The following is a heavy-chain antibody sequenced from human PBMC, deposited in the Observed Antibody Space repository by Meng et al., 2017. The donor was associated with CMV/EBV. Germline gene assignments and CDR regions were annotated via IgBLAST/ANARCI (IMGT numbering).Heavy chain of an antibody. Sequence: QWKVQQRGAGLLKPSETLSLTCAVYGGSFSGYYWSWIRQPPGKGLEWIGEINHSGSTNYNPSLKSRVTISVDTSKNQFSLKLSSVTAADTAVYYCARGVGGWFDPWGQGTLVTVSS. CDR2: INHSGST. CDR1: GGSFSGYY. J-gene: IGHJ5*02. CDR3: ARGVGGWFDP. D-gene: IGHD1-26*01. V-gene: IGHV4-34*01.